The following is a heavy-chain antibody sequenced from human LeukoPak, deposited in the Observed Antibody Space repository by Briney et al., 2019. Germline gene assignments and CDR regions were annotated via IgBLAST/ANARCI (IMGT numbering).Heavy chain of an antibody. V-gene: IGHV3-66*01. CDR2: IYSGGST. J-gene: IGHJ4*02. CDR1: GFTVSNNY. Sequence: GGSLRLSRAASGFTVSNNYMSWVRQAPGKGLEWVSVIYSGGSTYYADSVKGRFTISRDNSKNTLYLQMNSLRAEDTAVYYCARVYYFDYWGQGTLVTVSS. CDR3: ARVYYFDY. D-gene: IGHD2-8*01.